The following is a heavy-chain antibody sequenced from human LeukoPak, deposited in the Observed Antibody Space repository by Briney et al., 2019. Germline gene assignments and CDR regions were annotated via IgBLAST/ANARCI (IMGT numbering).Heavy chain of an antibody. V-gene: IGHV3-33*01. D-gene: IGHD3-22*01. CDR2: IWYDGTNK. J-gene: IGHJ4*02. CDR1: GFTFSSYG. CDR3: ARAAYDSSGYLTL. Sequence: GRSLRLSCAASGFTFSSYGMHWVRQAPGKGLEWVAVIWYDGTNKYYADSVKGRFTISRDNSKNTLFLQMNSLRAEDTAVYYCARAAYDSSGYLTLWGRGTLVTVSS.